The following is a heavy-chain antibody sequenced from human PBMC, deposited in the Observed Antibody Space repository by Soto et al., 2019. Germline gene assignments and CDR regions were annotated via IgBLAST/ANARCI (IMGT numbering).Heavy chain of an antibody. V-gene: IGHV4-30-2*06. CDR1: GVTMSSGGYS. CDR3: ARGGGYVPFDF. CDR2: ISHFETT. D-gene: IGHD3-16*01. Sequence: QVRLLQSGSGLVRPSETLSLTCTVSGVTMSSGGYSWSWIRQSPGKGLELLGYISHFETTYCNPSFMSRVSLSIDRTRSHFSLCLSSMTAVDRAVYYCARGGGYVPFDFWCQGTLVTVSA. J-gene: IGHJ4*02.